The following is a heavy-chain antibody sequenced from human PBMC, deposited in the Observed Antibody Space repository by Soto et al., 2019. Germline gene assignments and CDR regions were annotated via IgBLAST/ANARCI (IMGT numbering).Heavy chain of an antibody. CDR3: ARHRLVSRYFDL. V-gene: IGHV4-39*01. Sequence: SETLSLTCTVSGGFVSSSNYYWGWLRQAPGKELEWIGSIFYSGSTYHSPSLKSRVTMSVDTSKTAFSLQMTYVTAADTAVYYCARHRLVSRYFDLWGRGTLVTVSS. D-gene: IGHD3-9*01. CDR1: GGFVSSSNYY. CDR2: IFYSGST. J-gene: IGHJ2*01.